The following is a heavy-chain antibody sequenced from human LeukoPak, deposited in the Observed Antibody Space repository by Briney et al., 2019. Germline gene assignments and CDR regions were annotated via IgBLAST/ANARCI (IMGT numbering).Heavy chain of an antibody. J-gene: IGHJ4*02. D-gene: IGHD6-13*01. V-gene: IGHV4-38-2*02. CDR2: INHSGST. CDR3: ARRRGYSSSWSDY. CDR1: GYSISSGYY. Sequence: SETLSLTCTVSGYSISSGYYWGWIRQPPGKGLEWIGEINHSGSTNYNSSLKSRVTISVDTSKNQFSLKLSSVTAADTAVYYCARRRGYSSSWSDYWGQGTLVTVSS.